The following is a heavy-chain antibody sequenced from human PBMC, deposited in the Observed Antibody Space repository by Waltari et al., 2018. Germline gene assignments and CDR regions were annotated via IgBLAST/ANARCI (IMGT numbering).Heavy chain of an antibody. D-gene: IGHD6-6*01. Sequence: QVQLVQSGAEVKKPGSSVKVSCKASGGTFSSYAISWVRQAPGQGLEWMGGIIPIFGTANYAQKFQGRVTITADESTSTTYMELSSLRSEDTAVYYCARDVGLAARPINWFDPWGQGTLVTVSS. V-gene: IGHV1-69*01. CDR1: GGTFSSYA. CDR3: ARDVGLAARPINWFDP. CDR2: IIPIFGTA. J-gene: IGHJ5*02.